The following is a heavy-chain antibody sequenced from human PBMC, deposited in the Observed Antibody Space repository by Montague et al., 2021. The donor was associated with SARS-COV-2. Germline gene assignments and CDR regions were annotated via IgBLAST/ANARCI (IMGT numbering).Heavy chain of an antibody. D-gene: IGHD1-1*01. CDR1: GGSFSDDY. V-gene: IGHV4-34*01. CDR3: ASGAPGY. CDR2: INYGGST. Sequence: SETLSLTCAVYGGSFSDDYCSWICQSPGAGLERNWQINYGGSTKDNPSLKIRVTITIDTAKNKSSLKLTSVTAADTAVYYCASGAPGYWGQGTLVTVSS. J-gene: IGHJ4*02.